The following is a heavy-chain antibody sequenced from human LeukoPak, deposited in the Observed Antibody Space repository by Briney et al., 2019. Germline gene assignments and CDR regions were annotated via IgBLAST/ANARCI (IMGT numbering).Heavy chain of an antibody. CDR1: GGSISSSNW. V-gene: IGHV4-4*02. D-gene: IGHD1-1*01. Sequence: SETLSLTCAVSGGSISSSNWWSWVRQPPGKGLEWIGEIYHSGSTNYNPSLKSRVTISVDKSKNQFSLKLSSVTAADTAVYYCARIDGTTGTTVDYWGQGTLVTVSS. CDR2: IYHSGST. CDR3: ARIDGTTGTTVDY. J-gene: IGHJ4*02.